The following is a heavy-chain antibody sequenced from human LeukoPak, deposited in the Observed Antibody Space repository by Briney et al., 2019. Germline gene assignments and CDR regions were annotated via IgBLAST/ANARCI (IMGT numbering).Heavy chain of an antibody. J-gene: IGHJ4*02. Sequence: PSETLSLTCAVYGESLRGYYWSWISQPPAKGLEGIGEINHSGSTNYNPSLKSRVTISVDTSKNQFSLKLSSVTAADTAVYYCARGGYYGSGSRNWGQGTLVTVSS. CDR3: ARGGYYGSGSRN. D-gene: IGHD3-10*01. V-gene: IGHV4-34*01. CDR2: INHSGST. CDR1: GESLRGYY.